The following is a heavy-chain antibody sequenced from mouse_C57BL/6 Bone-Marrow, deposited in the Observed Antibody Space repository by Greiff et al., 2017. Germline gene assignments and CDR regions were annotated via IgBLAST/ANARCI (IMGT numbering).Heavy chain of an antibody. Sequence: VQLKQSGAELVRPGASVKLSCTASGFNIKDDYMHWVKQRPEQGLEWIGWIDPENGDTEYASKFQGKATITADTSSNTAYLQLSSLTSEDTAVYYCTTWGNYVMDYWGQGTSVTVSS. CDR3: TTWGNYVMDY. CDR1: GFNIKDDY. J-gene: IGHJ4*01. V-gene: IGHV14-4*01. CDR2: IDPENGDT.